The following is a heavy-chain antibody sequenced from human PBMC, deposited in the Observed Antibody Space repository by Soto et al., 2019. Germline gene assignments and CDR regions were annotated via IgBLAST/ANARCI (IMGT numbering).Heavy chain of an antibody. J-gene: IGHJ4*02. D-gene: IGHD5-12*01. CDR1: GFSLSTSGMC. Sequence: YGPTLVNPSHTLTVTCTFSGFSLSTSGMCVSWIRQPPGKALEWLALIDWDDDKYYSTSLKTRLTISKDTSKNQVVLTMTNMDPADTATYYCARTQMATYGFDYWGQGTLVTVSS. CDR2: IDWDDDK. V-gene: IGHV2-70*01. CDR3: ARTQMATYGFDY.